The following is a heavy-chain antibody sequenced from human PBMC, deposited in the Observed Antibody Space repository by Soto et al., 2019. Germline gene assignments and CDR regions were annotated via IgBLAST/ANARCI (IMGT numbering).Heavy chain of an antibody. V-gene: IGHV1-69*13. CDR1: GGTFSSYA. J-gene: IGHJ5*02. CDR2: IIPIFGTA. Sequence: SVKVSCKASGGTFSSYAISWVRQAPGQGLEWMGGIIPIFGTANYAQKFQGRVTITADESTSTAYMELSSLRSEDTAVYYCARGVLPTGHKNWFDPWGQGTLVTVPQ. CDR3: ARGVLPTGHKNWFDP. D-gene: IGHD3-10*01.